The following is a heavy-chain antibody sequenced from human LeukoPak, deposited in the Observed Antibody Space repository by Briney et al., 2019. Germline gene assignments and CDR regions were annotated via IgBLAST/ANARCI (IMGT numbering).Heavy chain of an antibody. CDR2: IYHSGST. V-gene: IGHV4-4*02. CDR3: ARASTTVVTPGVWYFDY. J-gene: IGHJ4*02. CDR1: GGSISSSNW. D-gene: IGHD4-23*01. Sequence: SGTLSLTCAVSGGSISSSNWWSWVRQPPGKGLEWIGEIYHSGSTNYNPSLKSRVTISVDKSKNQFSLKLSPVTAADTAVYYCARASTTVVTPGVWYFDYWGQGTLVTVSS.